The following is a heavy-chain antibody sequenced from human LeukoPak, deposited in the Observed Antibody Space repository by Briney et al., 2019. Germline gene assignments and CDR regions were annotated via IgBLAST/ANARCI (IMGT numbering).Heavy chain of an antibody. V-gene: IGHV1-58*02. Sequence: GTSVKVSCKASGFTFTSSAMQWVRQARGQRLEWIGWIVVRSGNTNYAQKFQERVTITRDMSTSTAYMELSSLRSEDTAVYYCAAVMESYYDSSGYYSSFDYWGQGTLVTVSS. CDR3: AAVMESYYDSSGYYSSFDY. CDR2: IVVRSGNT. D-gene: IGHD3-22*01. J-gene: IGHJ4*02. CDR1: GFTFTSSA.